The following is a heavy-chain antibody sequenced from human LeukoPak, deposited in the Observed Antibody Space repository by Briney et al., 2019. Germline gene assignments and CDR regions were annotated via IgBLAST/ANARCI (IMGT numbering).Heavy chain of an antibody. V-gene: IGHV4-4*07. J-gene: IGHJ4*02. CDR3: ARGGRRFGTKGAIFDY. D-gene: IGHD3-10*01. CDR2: IYTSGST. CDR1: GDSISSYY. Sequence: SETLSLTCTVSGDSISSYYWSWVRQPAGKGLEWIGRIYTSGSTNYNPSLKSRVTMSVDTSKNQFSLKLSSVTAADTAVYYCARGGRRFGTKGAIFDYWGQGTLVTVSS.